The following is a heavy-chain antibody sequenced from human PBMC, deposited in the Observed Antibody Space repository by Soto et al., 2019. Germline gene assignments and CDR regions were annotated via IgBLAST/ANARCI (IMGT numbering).Heavy chain of an antibody. D-gene: IGHD3-9*01. Sequence: ASETLSLTCSVSGGSVNNKTYYWSWIRQPTGKRLEWIGYVYYSGTTNYNPSLKSRVTISIDMSKNQFSLRLSSVTAADTALYYCARTTAVPNTLRSRYFFDFWGQGTLVTVS. CDR1: GGSVNNKTYY. J-gene: IGHJ4*02. CDR3: ARTTAVPNTLRSRYFFDF. V-gene: IGHV4-61*01. CDR2: VYYSGTT.